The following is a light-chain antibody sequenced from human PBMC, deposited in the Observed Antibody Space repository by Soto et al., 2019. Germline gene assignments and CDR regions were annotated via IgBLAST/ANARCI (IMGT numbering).Light chain of an antibody. J-gene: IGKJ2*01. V-gene: IGKV1-5*03. CDR1: QSINKW. Sequence: DIQMTQSPSTLSASVGDRVTITCRASQSINKWLAWYQQKAGKAPKLLIYKASDLQSGVPARFSGSGLGTEFSLSISSLQPDDFATYYCQQYSTYPYIFGQGTKVEIK. CDR2: KAS. CDR3: QQYSTYPYI.